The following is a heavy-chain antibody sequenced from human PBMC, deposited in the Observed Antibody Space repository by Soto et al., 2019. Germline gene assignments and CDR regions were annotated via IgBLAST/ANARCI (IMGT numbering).Heavy chain of an antibody. CDR2: IYPDGCDT. Sequence: PGESLKISCKASGYSFTNSWIGWVRQMPGKGLEWMGIIYPDGCDTRYSPSFQGHVTISADKSISTAYLQWSSLEASDTAMYYCGRHSHYYGSGASESPSKFVPYWAHGTLASVS. CDR3: GRHSHYYGSGASESPSKFVPY. CDR1: GYSFTNSW. V-gene: IGHV5-51*01. D-gene: IGHD3-22*01. J-gene: IGHJ4*01.